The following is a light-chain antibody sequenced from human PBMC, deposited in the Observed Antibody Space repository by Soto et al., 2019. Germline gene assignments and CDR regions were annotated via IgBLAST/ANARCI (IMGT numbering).Light chain of an antibody. V-gene: IGKV3-20*01. CDR3: QQYGSSPWT. Sequence: DIVLTQSPATLSLSPGERATLSCRASQSVSSSYLACYQQTPGQAPSLLIYGASSRATGIPDRFSGSWSGTDFTLTISRLAPDDFALYYCQQYGSSPWTFGEGTKVEIK. J-gene: IGKJ1*01. CDR1: QSVSSSY. CDR2: GAS.